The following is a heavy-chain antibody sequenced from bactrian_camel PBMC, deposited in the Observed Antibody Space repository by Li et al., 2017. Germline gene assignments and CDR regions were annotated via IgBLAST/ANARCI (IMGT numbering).Heavy chain of an antibody. D-gene: IGHD6*01. Sequence: VQLVESGGGSVQSGGSLRLSCVVSEHTYDSGCLGWFRQAPGKEREAIATIYTLGGQALYADSSKGRFTISQDTAKNTVDLQMNNLQPEDTATYYCAEGRGSRGEHCYSLNYWGRGTQVTVSS. CDR3: AEGRGSRGEHCYSLNY. CDR2: IYTLGGQA. J-gene: IGHJ4*01. V-gene: IGHV3S1*01. CDR1: EHTYDSGC.